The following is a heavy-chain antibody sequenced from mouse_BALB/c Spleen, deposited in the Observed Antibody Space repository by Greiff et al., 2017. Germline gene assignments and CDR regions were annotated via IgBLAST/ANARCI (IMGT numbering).Heavy chain of an antibody. J-gene: IGHJ3*01. D-gene: IGHD1-1*01. V-gene: IGHV3-2*02. CDR1: GYSITSDYA. CDR3: ARTVAPGWFAY. CDR2: ISYSGST. Sequence: EVQLVESGPGLVKPSQSLSLTCTVTGYSITSDYAWNWIRQFPGNKLEWMGYISYSGSTSYNPSLKSRISITRDTSKNQFFLQLNSVTTEDTATYYCARTVAPGWFAYWGQGTLVTVSA.